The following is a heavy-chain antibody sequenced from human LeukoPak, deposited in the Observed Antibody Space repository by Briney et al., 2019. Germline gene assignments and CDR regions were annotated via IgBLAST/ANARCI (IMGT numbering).Heavy chain of an antibody. D-gene: IGHD1-26*01. CDR1: GGSFSGYY. Sequence: NPSETLSLTCAVYGGSFSGYYWSWIRQPPGKGLEWIGYIYHSGSTYYNPSLKSRVTISVDRSKNQFSLKLSSVTAADTAVYYCARDRSSDAFDIWGQGTMVTVSS. J-gene: IGHJ3*02. V-gene: IGHV4-34*01. CDR2: IYHSGST. CDR3: ARDRSSDAFDI.